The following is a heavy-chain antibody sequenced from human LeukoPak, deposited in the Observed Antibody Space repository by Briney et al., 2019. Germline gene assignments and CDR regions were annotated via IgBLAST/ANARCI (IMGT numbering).Heavy chain of an antibody. Sequence: GSLRLSCAASGFTFSSYGVHWVRQAPGKGLEWIGRIYNTGGSTNYEPSLKSRVTMSVDVSMNQFSLKLTSVTAADTAVYFCARGLVSEFGGQDLENYFDYWGQGALVTVSS. CDR2: IYNTGGST. CDR1: GFTFSSYG. CDR3: ARGLVSEFGGQDLENYFDY. J-gene: IGHJ4*02. V-gene: IGHV4-4*07. D-gene: IGHD5-12*01.